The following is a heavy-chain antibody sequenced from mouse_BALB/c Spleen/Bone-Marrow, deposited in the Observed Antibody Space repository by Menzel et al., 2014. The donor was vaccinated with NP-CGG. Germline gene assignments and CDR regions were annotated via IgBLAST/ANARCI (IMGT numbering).Heavy chain of an antibody. Sequence: EVHLVESGGGLVQPGGSLKLSCAASGFDFSRYWMSWVRQAPGKGLEWIREINLDSSTINYTPSLKDKFIISRDNAKNTLYLQMSKVRSEDTALYYCARLNYYGNSFVWGAGTTVTVSS. CDR2: INLDSSTI. J-gene: IGHJ1*01. CDR3: ARLNYYGNSFV. CDR1: GFDFSRYW. D-gene: IGHD1-1*01. V-gene: IGHV4-1*02.